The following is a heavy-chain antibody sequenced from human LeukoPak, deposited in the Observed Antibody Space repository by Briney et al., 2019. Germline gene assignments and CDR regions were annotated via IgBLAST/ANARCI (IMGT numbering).Heavy chain of an antibody. CDR2: INHSGST. V-gene: IGHV4-34*01. CDR1: GGSFSGYY. D-gene: IGHD6-19*01. CDR3: ALAQWLVNDAFDI. Sequence: SETLSLTCAVHGGSFSGYYWSWIRQPPGKGLEWMGEINHSGSTNYNPSLKSRVTISVDTSKNQFSLKLSSVTAADTAVYYCALAQWLVNDAFDIWGQGTMVTVSS. J-gene: IGHJ3*02.